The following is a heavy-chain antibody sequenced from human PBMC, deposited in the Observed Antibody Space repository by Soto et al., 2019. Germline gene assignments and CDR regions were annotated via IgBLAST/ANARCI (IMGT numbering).Heavy chain of an antibody. CDR1: GFTFSSYG. D-gene: IGHD1-7*01. Sequence: QVQLVESGGGVVQPGRSLRLSCAASGFTFSSYGMHWVRQAPGKGLEWVAVISYDGSNKYYADSVKGRFTISRDNSKNTLYLQMNSLRAEDTAVYYCAKEEVTGTTNYFDYWGQGTLVTVSS. CDR2: ISYDGSNK. V-gene: IGHV3-30*18. CDR3: AKEEVTGTTNYFDY. J-gene: IGHJ4*02.